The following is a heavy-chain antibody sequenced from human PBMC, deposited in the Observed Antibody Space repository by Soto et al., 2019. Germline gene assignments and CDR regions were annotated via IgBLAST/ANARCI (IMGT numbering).Heavy chain of an antibody. Sequence: GGSLRLSCAASGFTFSSYAMSWVRQAPGKGLEWVSAISGSGGSTYYADSVKGRFTISRDNSKNTLYLQMNSLRAEDTAVYYCAGPAYCGGDCYSIYDAFDIWGQGTMVTVSS. D-gene: IGHD2-21*01. J-gene: IGHJ3*02. CDR3: AGPAYCGGDCYSIYDAFDI. CDR1: GFTFSSYA. CDR2: ISGSGGST. V-gene: IGHV3-23*01.